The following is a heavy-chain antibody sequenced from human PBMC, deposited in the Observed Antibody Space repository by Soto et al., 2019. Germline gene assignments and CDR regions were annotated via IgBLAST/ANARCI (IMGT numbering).Heavy chain of an antibody. CDR3: AGGMTGLDV. Sequence: EVQLVESGGGLVQPGGSMRLSCAASGLTFNFYWMHWVRQVPGKGLVWVSRINSDGSHTIYVDSVKGRVTISRDNAKHTLFLQMNSLRAEDAAVYYCAGGMTGLDVWGQGTMVTVTS. V-gene: IGHV3-74*01. CDR1: GLTFNFYW. CDR2: INSDGSHT. J-gene: IGHJ6*02.